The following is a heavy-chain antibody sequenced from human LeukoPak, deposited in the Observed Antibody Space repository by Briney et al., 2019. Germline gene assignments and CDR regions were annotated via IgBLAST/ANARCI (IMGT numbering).Heavy chain of an antibody. CDR3: ASSGYPDWFDP. V-gene: IGHV4-61*02. D-gene: IGHD5-12*01. Sequence: PSETLSLTCTVSRGSISSGPYYWSWVRQPAGKGLEWIGRIYTSGSTNYNPSLKSRVTISVDTSKNQFSLKLSSVTAADTAVYYCASSGYPDWFDPWGQGTLVTVAS. CDR1: RGSISSGPYY. CDR2: IYTSGST. J-gene: IGHJ5*02.